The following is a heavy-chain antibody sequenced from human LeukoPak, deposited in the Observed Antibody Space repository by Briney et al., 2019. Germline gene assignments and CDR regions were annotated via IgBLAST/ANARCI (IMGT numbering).Heavy chain of an antibody. CDR3: ARDKYSSSSEVFDY. J-gene: IGHJ4*02. CDR2: ISYDGSNK. D-gene: IGHD6-6*01. CDR1: GFTFSSYG. V-gene: IGHV3-30*03. Sequence: GGSLRLSCAASGFTFSSYGMHWVRQAPGKGLEWVAVISYDGSNKYYADSVKGRFTISRDNSKNTLYLQMNSLRAEDTAVYYCARDKYSSSSEVFDYWGQGTLVTVSS.